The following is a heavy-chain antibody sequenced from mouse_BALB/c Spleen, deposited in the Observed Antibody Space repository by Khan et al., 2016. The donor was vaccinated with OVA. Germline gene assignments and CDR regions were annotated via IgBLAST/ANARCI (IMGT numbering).Heavy chain of an antibody. V-gene: IGHV1-77*01. D-gene: IGHD1-2*01. CDR3: ARRNYCGYTFAY. CDR2: ISPGSGDT. CDR1: GYTFTDYY. Sequence: QVRLQQSGAELARPGASVKLSCKASGYTFTDYYINWVKQRTGQGLEWIGEISPGSGDTYYNERFKGQATLTADKSSSPAYLQLSSLTTEATAVYYCARRNYCGYTFAYWGQGTLVTVSA. J-gene: IGHJ3*01.